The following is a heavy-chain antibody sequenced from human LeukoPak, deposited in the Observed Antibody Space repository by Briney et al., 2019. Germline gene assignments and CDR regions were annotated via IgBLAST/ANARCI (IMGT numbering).Heavy chain of an antibody. Sequence: GASVKVSCKASGYTFTSHAIHWVRQAPGQRLEWVGWLNTANGNTRYSQKFQGRVIISRDTSASTAYMELNSLRSEDTAVYYCARDPYDKGGYYLNWFDSWGQGTLVTVSS. CDR3: ARDPYDKGGYYLNWFDS. V-gene: IGHV1-3*04. D-gene: IGHD3-22*01. CDR1: GYTFTSHA. J-gene: IGHJ5*01. CDR2: LNTANGNT.